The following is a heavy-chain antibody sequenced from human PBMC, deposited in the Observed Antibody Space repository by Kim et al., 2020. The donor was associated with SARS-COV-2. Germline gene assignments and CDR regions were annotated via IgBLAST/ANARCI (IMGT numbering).Heavy chain of an antibody. J-gene: IGHJ3*02. CDR3: ARGDAFDI. CDR2: FGTA. V-gene: IGHV1-69*01. Sequence: FGTAKYAQKFQDRHTNTADESTSTAYMELSSLRSEDTAVYYCARGDAFDIWGQGTMVTVSS.